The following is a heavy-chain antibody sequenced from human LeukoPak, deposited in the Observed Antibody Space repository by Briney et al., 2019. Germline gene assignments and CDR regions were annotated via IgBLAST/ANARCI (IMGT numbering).Heavy chain of an antibody. CDR3: AKDFGYSSGWYLKSLGYFQH. Sequence: GRSLRLSCAASGFTFSSYGMHWVRQAPGKGLEWVAVISYDGSNKYYADSVKGRFTISRDNSKNTLYLQMNSLRAEDTAVYYCAKDFGYSSGWYLKSLGYFQHWGQGTLVTVSS. CDR2: ISYDGSNK. V-gene: IGHV3-30*18. J-gene: IGHJ1*01. CDR1: GFTFSSYG. D-gene: IGHD6-19*01.